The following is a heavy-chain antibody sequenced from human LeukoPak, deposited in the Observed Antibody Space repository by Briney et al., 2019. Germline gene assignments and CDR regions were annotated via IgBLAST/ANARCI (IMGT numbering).Heavy chain of an antibody. CDR1: GGSFSGYY. Sequence: ETLSLTCAVYGGSFSGYYWSWIRQPPGKGLEWIGEINHSGSTNYNPSLKSRVTISVDTSKNQFSLKLSSVTAADTAVYYCARGRSGWSYWGQGTLVTVSS. V-gene: IGHV4-34*01. CDR2: INHSGST. CDR3: ARGRSGWSY. D-gene: IGHD6-19*01. J-gene: IGHJ4*02.